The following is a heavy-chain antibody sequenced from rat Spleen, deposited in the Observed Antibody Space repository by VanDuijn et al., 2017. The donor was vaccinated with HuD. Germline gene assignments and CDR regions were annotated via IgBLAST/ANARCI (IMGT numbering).Heavy chain of an antibody. CDR1: GFSFNNYD. CDR3: ARELDQFDF. J-gene: IGHJ2*01. CDR2: ISPTGGNT. V-gene: IGHV5-25*01. Sequence: EVQLVESGGGLVQPGRSLKLSCAASGFSFNNYDMAWVRQAPTKGLEWVASISPTGGNTYYRHSVKGRFTVSRDNAKSTLYLQMDSLRSEDTATYYCARELDQFDFWGQGVLVTVSS.